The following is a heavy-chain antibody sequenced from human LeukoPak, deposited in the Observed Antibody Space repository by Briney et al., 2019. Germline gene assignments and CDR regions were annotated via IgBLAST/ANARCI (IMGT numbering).Heavy chain of an antibody. CDR1: GGTFSSYA. D-gene: IGHD1-26*01. V-gene: IGHV1-69*13. CDR2: IIPIFGTA. Sequence: SVKVSCKASGGTFSSYAISWVRQAPGQGLEWMGGIIPIFGTANYAQKFQGRVTITADESTSTAYMELSSLRSEDTAVYYCARETQVGTPFDPWGQGTLVTVSS. CDR3: ARETQVGTPFDP. J-gene: IGHJ5*02.